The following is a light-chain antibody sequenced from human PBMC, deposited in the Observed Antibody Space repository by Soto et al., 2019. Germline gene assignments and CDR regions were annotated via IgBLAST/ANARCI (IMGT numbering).Light chain of an antibody. Sequence: EIVLTQSPGTLSLSPGESATLSCRASQSVSSSYLAWYQQKPGQAPRLLIYAASSRATGIPDRFSGSGSGTDFTLTINRLEPEDFAVYYCQQYGSSITFGQGTRLEIK. CDR2: AAS. J-gene: IGKJ5*01. CDR1: QSVSSSY. CDR3: QQYGSSIT. V-gene: IGKV3-20*01.